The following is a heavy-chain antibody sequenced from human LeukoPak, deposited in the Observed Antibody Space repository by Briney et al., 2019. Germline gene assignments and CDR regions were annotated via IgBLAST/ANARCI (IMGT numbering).Heavy chain of an antibody. CDR1: GFTFSSYA. Sequence: GGSLRLSCAASGFTFSSYAMSWGRQAPGKGLEWVSAISGSDGSTYYADSVKGRFTISRDNSKNTLYLQMNSLRAEDTAVYYCAKKPYFWSGCYRGFFDYWGQGTLVTVSS. V-gene: IGHV3-23*01. D-gene: IGHD3-3*01. CDR2: ISGSDGST. J-gene: IGHJ4*02. CDR3: AKKPYFWSGCYRGFFDY.